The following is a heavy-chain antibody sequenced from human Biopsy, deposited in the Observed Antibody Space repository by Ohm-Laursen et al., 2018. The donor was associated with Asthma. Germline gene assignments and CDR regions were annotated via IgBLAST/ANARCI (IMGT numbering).Heavy chain of an antibody. Sequence: SVKVSCKASGYTFINYAIHWVRQAPGQRLEWMGWINAGNGNTKYSQKFQGRVTITRDTSASTAYMLLSSLRSEDTAMYYCARTYYDFLTGQVNDAFALWGQGIMVTVSS. CDR2: INAGNGNT. V-gene: IGHV1-3*01. CDR1: GYTFINYA. CDR3: ARTYYDFLTGQVNDAFAL. J-gene: IGHJ3*01. D-gene: IGHD3-9*01.